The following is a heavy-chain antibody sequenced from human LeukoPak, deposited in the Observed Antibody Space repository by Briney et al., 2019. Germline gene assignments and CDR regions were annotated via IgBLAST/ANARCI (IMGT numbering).Heavy chain of an antibody. CDR2: IYYSEST. CDR3: ARGYCSSTSCYLDY. Sequence: PSETLSLTCTVSGGSISSYYWSWIRQPPGKGLEWIGYIYYSESTNYNPSLKSRVTISVDTSKNQFSLKLSSVTAADTAVYYCARGYCSSTSCYLDYWGQGTLVTVSS. J-gene: IGHJ4*02. D-gene: IGHD2-2*01. CDR1: GGSISSYY. V-gene: IGHV4-59*01.